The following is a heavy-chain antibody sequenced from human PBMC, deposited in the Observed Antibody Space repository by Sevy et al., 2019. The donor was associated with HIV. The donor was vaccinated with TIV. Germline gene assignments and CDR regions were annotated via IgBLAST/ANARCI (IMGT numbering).Heavy chain of an antibody. D-gene: IGHD6-19*01. Sequence: GGSLRLSCVASGFTFSNYWMSWVRQAPGKGLEWVANIKHDGGERYYVDSVRGRFTISRDNAKNSVYLQMTSLRAEDTAVYYCAREAVAGRSGPWKADYYYAGMDVWGQGTTVTVSS. CDR3: AREAVAGRSGPWKADYYYAGMDV. CDR2: IKHDGGER. J-gene: IGHJ6*02. V-gene: IGHV3-7*01. CDR1: GFTFSNYW.